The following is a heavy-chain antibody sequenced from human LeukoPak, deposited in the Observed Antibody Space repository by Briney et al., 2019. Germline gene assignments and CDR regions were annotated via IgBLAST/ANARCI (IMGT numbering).Heavy chain of an antibody. D-gene: IGHD2-2*01. J-gene: IGHJ6*04. Sequence: GGSLRLSCAASGFTFNDYWMTWVRQAPGKGLEWVAHIKQDGSEKYYVDSLKGRLTITRDNAKNSLFLQMNSLRAEDTAVYYCVRDCSSASLSSGCYYAMDVWGKGTTVTVSS. CDR1: GFTFNDYW. V-gene: IGHV3-7*03. CDR3: VRDCSSASLSSGCYYAMDV. CDR2: IKQDGSEK.